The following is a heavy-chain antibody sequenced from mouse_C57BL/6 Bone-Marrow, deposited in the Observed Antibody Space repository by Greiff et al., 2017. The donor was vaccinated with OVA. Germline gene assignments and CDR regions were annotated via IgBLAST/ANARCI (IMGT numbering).Heavy chain of an antibody. D-gene: IGHD2-4*01. Sequence: EVKLVESGGDLVKPGGSLKLSCAASGFTFSSYGMSWVRQTPDKRLEWVATISSGGSYTYYPDSVKGRFTISRDNAKNTLYLQMSSLKSEDTAMYYCARRNYEGFAYWRQGTLVTVSA. CDR1: GFTFSSYG. J-gene: IGHJ3*01. V-gene: IGHV5-6*02. CDR3: ARRNYEGFAY. CDR2: ISSGGSYT.